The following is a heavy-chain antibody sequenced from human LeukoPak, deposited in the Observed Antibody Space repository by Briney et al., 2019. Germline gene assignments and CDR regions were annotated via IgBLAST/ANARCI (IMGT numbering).Heavy chain of an antibody. CDR2: ISSSGGST. D-gene: IGHD1-26*01. J-gene: IGHJ3*02. CDR1: GLTFSSFA. CDR3: LFLRGATDAFDI. Sequence: GGSLRLSCAASGLTFSSFAMSWVRQAPGKGLEWVSSISSSGGSTYYADSVKGHFTISRDNSENTLYLQMNSLRAEDTAVYYCLFLRGATDAFDIWGQGTMVTVSS. V-gene: IGHV3-23*01.